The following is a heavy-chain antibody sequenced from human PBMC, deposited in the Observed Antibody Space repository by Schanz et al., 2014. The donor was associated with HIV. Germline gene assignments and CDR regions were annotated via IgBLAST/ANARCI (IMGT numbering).Heavy chain of an antibody. D-gene: IGHD6-19*01. J-gene: IGHJ4*02. V-gene: IGHV3-33*08. CDR1: SGFAASGFSFSDYA. CDR3: GSSGSGWLIDH. Sequence: QVQLVESGGGLVQPGRSLKLSCAASGFAASGFSFSDYAISWVRQAPGQGLEWVAVIWYDGSNKYYADSVKGRFTISRDNSKNTLYLQMNSLRAEDTAVYYCGSSGSGWLIDHWGQGTLVTVSS. CDR2: IWYDGSNK.